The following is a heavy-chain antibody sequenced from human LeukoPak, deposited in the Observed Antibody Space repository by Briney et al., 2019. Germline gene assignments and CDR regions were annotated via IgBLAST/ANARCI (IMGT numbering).Heavy chain of an antibody. V-gene: IGHV4-59*01. CDR1: GGSISSYY. J-gene: IGHJ4*02. CDR2: ISYSGST. D-gene: IGHD6-13*01. Sequence: PSETLSLTCTVSGGSISSYYWNWIRQPPGKGLEWIGYISYSGSTNYNPSLKSRVTISLDTPKNQFSLQLSSVTAADTAVYYCARGQYSGSWSYYFDYWGQGTLVTASS. CDR3: ARGQYSGSWSYYFDY.